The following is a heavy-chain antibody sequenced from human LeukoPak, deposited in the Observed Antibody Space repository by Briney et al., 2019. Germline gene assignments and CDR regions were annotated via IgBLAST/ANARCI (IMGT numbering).Heavy chain of an antibody. CDR1: GFPFGSYV. CDR2: INHNAEMI. D-gene: IGHD3-9*01. V-gene: IGHV3-48*02. Sequence: GGSLRLSCEGSGFPFGSYVMSWVRQAPGKGLERIAYINHNAEMIFYPDFVKGRFTISRDNPKKSLYLQMNALRYEDTAIYYCARDHDWAFDLWGQGTLVTVSS. CDR3: ARDHDWAFDL. J-gene: IGHJ4*02.